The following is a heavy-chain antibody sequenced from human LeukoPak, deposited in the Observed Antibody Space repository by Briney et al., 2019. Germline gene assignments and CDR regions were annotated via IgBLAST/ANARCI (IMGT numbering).Heavy chain of an antibody. CDR3: ATLGQVGSSWYAWN. CDR2: IKQDGSEK. Sequence: PGGSLRLSCAASGFTFSSYWMSWVRQAPGKGLEWVANIKQDGSEKYYVGSVKGRFTISRDNAMNSLYLQMNSLGAEDTAVYYCATLGQVGSSWYAWNWGQGTLVTVSS. CDR1: GFTFSSYW. J-gene: IGHJ4*02. D-gene: IGHD6-13*01. V-gene: IGHV3-7*01.